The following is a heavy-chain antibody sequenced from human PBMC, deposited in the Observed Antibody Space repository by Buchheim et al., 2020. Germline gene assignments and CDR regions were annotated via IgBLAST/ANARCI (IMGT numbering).Heavy chain of an antibody. Sequence: EVQLVQSGAEVKKPGESLRISCKGSEYSFTSYWISWVRQMPGKGLEWMGRIDPSDSYTNYSPSFQGHVTISADKSISTAYLQWSSLKASDTAMYYCARDYEPAAGSYYYYYGMDVWGQGTT. CDR3: ARDYEPAAGSYYYYYGMDV. V-gene: IGHV5-10-1*03. D-gene: IGHD6-13*01. CDR1: EYSFTSYW. J-gene: IGHJ6*02. CDR2: IDPSDSYT.